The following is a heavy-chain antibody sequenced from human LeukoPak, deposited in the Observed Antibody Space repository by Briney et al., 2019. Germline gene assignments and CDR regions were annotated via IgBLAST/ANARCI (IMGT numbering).Heavy chain of an antibody. CDR3: ARDGNYYDSSGYYPPYFDY. V-gene: IGHV4-34*01. D-gene: IGHD3-22*01. CDR2: INHTGST. J-gene: IGHJ4*02. Sequence: SETLSLTCAVYGGSFSGYYWSWIRQPPGKGLEWIGEINHTGSTNYNPSLKSRVTMSVDTSKNQFSLKLSSVTAEDTAVYYCARDGNYYDSSGYYPPYFDYWGQGTLVTVSS. CDR1: GGSFSGYY.